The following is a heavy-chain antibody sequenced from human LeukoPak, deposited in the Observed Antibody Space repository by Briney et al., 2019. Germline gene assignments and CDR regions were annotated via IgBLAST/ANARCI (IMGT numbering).Heavy chain of an antibody. Sequence: PGGSLRLSCAASGFTFDDYAMHWVRQAPGKGLEWVSGISWNSGSIGYADSVKGRFTISRDNAKNSLYLQMNSLRAEDTAVYYCARAGIMVVAATAFDYWGQGTLVTVSS. V-gene: IGHV3-9*01. CDR2: ISWNSGSI. J-gene: IGHJ4*02. CDR1: GFTFDDYA. CDR3: ARAGIMVVAATAFDY. D-gene: IGHD2-15*01.